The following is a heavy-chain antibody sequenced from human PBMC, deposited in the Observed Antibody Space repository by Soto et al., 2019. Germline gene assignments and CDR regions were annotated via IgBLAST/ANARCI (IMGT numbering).Heavy chain of an antibody. J-gene: IGHJ4*02. V-gene: IGHV3-30-3*01. Sequence: QVQLVESGGGVVQPGRSLRLSCAASGFTFSSYAMQWVRQAPGKGLEWVAVISYDGSNKYYADSVKGRFTISRDNSKNTLYLQMNSLRAEDTAVYYCARDGNGPIRLGYFDYWGQGTLVTVSS. CDR3: ARDGNGPIRLGYFDY. CDR1: GFTFSSYA. CDR2: ISYDGSNK. D-gene: IGHD3-16*01.